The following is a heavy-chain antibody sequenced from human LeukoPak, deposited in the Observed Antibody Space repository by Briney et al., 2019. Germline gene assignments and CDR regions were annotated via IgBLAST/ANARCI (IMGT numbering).Heavy chain of an antibody. CDR3: ARDGGVLRFLEWLSWFDP. CDR1: GYTFTSYG. Sequence: APVKVSCKASGYTFTSYGISWVRQAPGQGLEWVGWISAYNGNTNYAQKLQGRVTMTTDTSTSTAYMELRSLRSDDTAVYYCARDGGVLRFLEWLSWFDPWGQGTLSTSPQ. V-gene: IGHV1-18*01. D-gene: IGHD3-3*01. J-gene: IGHJ5*02. CDR2: ISAYNGNT.